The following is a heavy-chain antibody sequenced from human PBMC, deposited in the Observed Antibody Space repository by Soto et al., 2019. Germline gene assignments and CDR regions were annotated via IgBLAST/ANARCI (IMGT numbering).Heavy chain of an antibody. CDR1: GFTFSSYD. J-gene: IGHJ6*02. D-gene: IGHD1-26*01. V-gene: IGHV3-13*05. CDR2: IGTAGDP. Sequence: PGGSLRLSCAASGFTFSSYDMHWVRQATGKGLEWVSAIGTAGDPYYPGSVKGRFTISRENAKNSLYLQMNSLRAGDTAVYYCARGSIVGPSYYYSGMDVWGQGTTVTVYS. CDR3: ARGSIVGPSYYYSGMDV.